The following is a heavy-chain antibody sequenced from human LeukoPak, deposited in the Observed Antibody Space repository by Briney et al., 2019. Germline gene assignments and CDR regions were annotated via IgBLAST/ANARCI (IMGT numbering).Heavy chain of an antibody. J-gene: IGHJ4*02. CDR3: ARDRGSY. Sequence: SETLSLTCTVSGGSFSGYYCTWIRQPPGKGLEWIGEINHSGSANYNPSLKSRVTISVDTSKNQFSLKLSSVTAADTAVYYCARDRGSYWGQGTLVTVSS. CDR1: GGSFSGYY. D-gene: IGHD5-24*01. CDR2: INHSGSA. V-gene: IGHV4-34*01.